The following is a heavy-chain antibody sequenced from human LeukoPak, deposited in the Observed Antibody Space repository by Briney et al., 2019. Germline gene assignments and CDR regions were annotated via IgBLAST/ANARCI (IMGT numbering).Heavy chain of an antibody. CDR3: ARDQPGTYTMSST. CDR1: GFTFVHFS. V-gene: IGHV3-30*04. Sequence: PGGSLRLSCVASGFTFVHFSMHWVRQAPGKGLEWVAFVSGEQTDKYYADSVKGRFTISRDNSRNTLFLEMNSLRPDDTAVNYCARDQPGTYTMSSTWGQGTLVTVSS. D-gene: IGHD7-27*01. CDR2: VSGEQTDK. J-gene: IGHJ5*02.